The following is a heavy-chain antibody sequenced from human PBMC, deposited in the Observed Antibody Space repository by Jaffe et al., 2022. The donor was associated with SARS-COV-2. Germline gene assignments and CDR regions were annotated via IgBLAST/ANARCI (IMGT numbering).Heavy chain of an antibody. CDR2: ISWNSGHK. V-gene: IGHV3-9*01. D-gene: IGHD6-6*01. J-gene: IGHJ6*02. Sequence: EVQLVESGGGLIQSGGSLRLSCAASGFSFDDFAMHWVRQAPGKGLEWVSGISWNSGHKGYADFVKGRFSISRDNAKNSLYLQMDSLSPEDTALYYCARAHAPTTTASAFLSSSYGMDVWGQGTTVTVSS. CDR3: ARAHAPTTTASAFLSSSYGMDV. CDR1: GFSFDDFA.